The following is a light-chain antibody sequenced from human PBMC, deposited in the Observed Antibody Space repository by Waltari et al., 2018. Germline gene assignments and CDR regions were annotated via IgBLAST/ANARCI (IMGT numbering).Light chain of an antibody. Sequence: EIVLTQSPGTLSLSPGERAALPCKASQSVSSSYLAWYQQKPGQAPRLLIYGASSRATGIPDRFSVTGSGTDFTLTISRLEPEDFAVYYCQQYGSSPRTFGQGTKVEIK. J-gene: IGKJ1*01. CDR1: QSVSSSY. V-gene: IGKV3-20*01. CDR3: QQYGSSPRT. CDR2: GAS.